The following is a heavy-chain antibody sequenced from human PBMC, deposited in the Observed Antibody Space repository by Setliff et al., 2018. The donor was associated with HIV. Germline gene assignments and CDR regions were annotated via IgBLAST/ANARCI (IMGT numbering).Heavy chain of an antibody. D-gene: IGHD5-12*01. Sequence: PSETLSLTCTVSGGSINNYCWSWIRQPPGKGLEWLGCLYYTGRANYNPSLKRRLTVSVDTSKNQFSLKLSSVTAADTAVYYCARDGYNYKKGTSYMDVWGKGTTVTVSS. CDR3: ARDGYNYKKGTSYMDV. CDR1: GGSINNYC. CDR2: LYYTGRA. J-gene: IGHJ6*03. V-gene: IGHV4-59*01.